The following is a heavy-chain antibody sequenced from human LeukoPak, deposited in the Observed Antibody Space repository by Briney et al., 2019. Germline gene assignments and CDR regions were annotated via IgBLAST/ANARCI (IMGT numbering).Heavy chain of an antibody. J-gene: IGHJ6*02. CDR3: ARGGGGYDSFYYYGMDV. CDR1: GGSISSSSYY. V-gene: IGHV4-39*07. D-gene: IGHD5-12*01. Sequence: PSETLSLTCTVSGGSISSSSYYWGWIRQPPGKGLEWIGSIYYSGSTYYNPSLKSRVTISVDTSKNQFSLKLSSVTAADTAVYYCARGGGGYDSFYYYGMDVWGQGTTVTVSS. CDR2: IYYSGST.